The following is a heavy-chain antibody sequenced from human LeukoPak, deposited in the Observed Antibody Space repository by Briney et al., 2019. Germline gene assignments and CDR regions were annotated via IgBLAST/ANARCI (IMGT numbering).Heavy chain of an antibody. CDR3: ARGPYSSRHFDY. Sequence: PSETLSLTCAVYGGSFSAYSWSWIRQPPGKGLEWIGEINPSGSTNYNPSLKSRVTISVDTSKKQFSLKLSSVTAADTAVYYCARGPYSSRHFDYWGQGTLVTVSS. J-gene: IGHJ4*02. CDR1: GGSFSAYS. CDR2: INPSGST. D-gene: IGHD6-13*01. V-gene: IGHV4-34*01.